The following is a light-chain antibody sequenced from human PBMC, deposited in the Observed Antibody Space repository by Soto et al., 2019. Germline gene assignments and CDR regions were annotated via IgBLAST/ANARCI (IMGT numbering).Light chain of an antibody. Sequence: EVVMTQSPDTLSVSPGEGVTLSCRANQGIGDTLACYQHKHGQTPRLLIYDTSTRATGVPARFSGSGSGPEFTLTTTSLQSVDFLIYYCQPYINWPLTFCGGAKV. CDR3: QPYINWPLT. CDR2: DTS. J-gene: IGKJ4*01. CDR1: QGIGDT. V-gene: IGKV3-15*01.